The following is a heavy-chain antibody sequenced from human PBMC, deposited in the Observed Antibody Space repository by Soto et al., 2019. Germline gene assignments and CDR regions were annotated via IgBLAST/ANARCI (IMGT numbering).Heavy chain of an antibody. CDR2: IIPIFGTA. J-gene: IGHJ5*02. CDR1: GGTFSSYA. V-gene: IGHV1-69*13. CDR3: ARDLCSSTSCIPEGYWFDP. D-gene: IGHD2-2*01. Sequence: VASVKVSCKASGGTFSSYAISWVRQAPGQGLEWMGGIIPIFGTANYAQKFQGRVTITADESTSTAYMELSSLRSEDTAVYYCARDLCSSTSCIPEGYWFDPWGQGTLVTVSS.